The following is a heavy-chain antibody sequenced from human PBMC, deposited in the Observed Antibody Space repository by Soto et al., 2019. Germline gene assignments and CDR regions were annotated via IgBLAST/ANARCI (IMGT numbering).Heavy chain of an antibody. D-gene: IGHD2-2*01. J-gene: IGHJ4*01. Sequence: GGSLRLSCAVSGLTVSTSYMTWVRQAPGKGLEWVSVIYSDGSTYYADSVKGRFTISRDNSRTTLYLQMNSLRVEDTALYYCVRKYPGTRPFDYWGQGTLVTVSS. CDR2: IYSDGST. CDR3: VRKYPGTRPFDY. V-gene: IGHV3-53*01. CDR1: GLTVSTSY.